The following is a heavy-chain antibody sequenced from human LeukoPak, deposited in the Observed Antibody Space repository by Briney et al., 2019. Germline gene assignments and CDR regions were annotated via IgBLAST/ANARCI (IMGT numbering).Heavy chain of an antibody. V-gene: IGHV3-7*01. J-gene: IGHJ3*02. Sequence: PGGSLRLSCAASGFTFRSYWMSWVRQAPGKGLEWVANIKQDGTETYYVDSVKGRFTISRDNAKSSLYLQMNSLRAEDTAVYYCARDAMGTTRNAFDIWGQGTMVTVSS. CDR2: IKQDGTET. CDR1: GFTFRSYW. CDR3: ARDAMGTTRNAFDI. D-gene: IGHD1-7*01.